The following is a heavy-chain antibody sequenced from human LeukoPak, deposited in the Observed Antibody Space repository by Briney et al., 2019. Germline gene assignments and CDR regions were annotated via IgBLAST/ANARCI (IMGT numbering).Heavy chain of an antibody. V-gene: IGHV1-18*01. D-gene: IGHD3-9*01. CDR2: ISAYNGNT. CDR1: GYTFTSYG. J-gene: IGHJ4*02. CDR3: ASARAGYFDWLLNY. Sequence: ASVKVSCKASGYTFTSYGISWVRQAPGQGLEWMGWISAYNGNTNYAQRLQGRVTMTTDTSTSTAYMELRSLRSDDTAVYYCASARAGYFDWLLNYWGQGTLVTVSS.